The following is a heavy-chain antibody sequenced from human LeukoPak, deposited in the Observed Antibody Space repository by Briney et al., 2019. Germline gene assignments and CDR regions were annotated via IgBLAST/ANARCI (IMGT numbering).Heavy chain of an antibody. V-gene: IGHV3-21*01. CDR3: TRDAGTRLKYSFGYGDY. Sequence: GGSLRLSCAASGFTFSSYSMNWVRQAPGKGLEWVSSISSSSSYIYYADSVKGRFTISRDNAKNSLYLQMNSLRAEDTAVYYCTRDAGTRLKYSFGYGDYWGQGALVTVSS. J-gene: IGHJ4*02. CDR2: ISSSSSYI. CDR1: GFTFSSYS. D-gene: IGHD5-18*01.